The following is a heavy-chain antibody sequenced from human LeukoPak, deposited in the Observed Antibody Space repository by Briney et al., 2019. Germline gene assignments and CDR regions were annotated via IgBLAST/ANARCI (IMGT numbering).Heavy chain of an antibody. Sequence: SETLSLTCTVSGGSISSHYWSWMRQPPGKGLEWIGYIYYSGSTSYNPSLTSRVAISVDTSKNQFSLKLSSVTAADTAVYYCARDSRASSGWPFDYWGQGTLVTVSS. V-gene: IGHV4-59*11. J-gene: IGHJ4*02. CDR2: IYYSGST. CDR3: ARDSRASSGWPFDY. D-gene: IGHD6-19*01. CDR1: GGSISSHY.